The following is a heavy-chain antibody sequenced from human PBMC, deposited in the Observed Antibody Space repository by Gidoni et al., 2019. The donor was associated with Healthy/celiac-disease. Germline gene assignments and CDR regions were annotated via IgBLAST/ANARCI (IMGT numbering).Heavy chain of an antibody. V-gene: IGHV1-69*12. Sequence: QVQLVQSGAAVKKPGSSAKVSCKASGGTFSRSAISWGRQAPGQGLEWMGGIIPIFGTANYAQKFQGRVTITADESTSTAYMELSSLRSEDTAVYYCATRSREYCSSTSCYTSNGMDVWGQGTTVTVSS. CDR3: ATRSREYCSSTSCYTSNGMDV. CDR2: IIPIFGTA. J-gene: IGHJ6*02. CDR1: GGTFSRSA. D-gene: IGHD2-2*02.